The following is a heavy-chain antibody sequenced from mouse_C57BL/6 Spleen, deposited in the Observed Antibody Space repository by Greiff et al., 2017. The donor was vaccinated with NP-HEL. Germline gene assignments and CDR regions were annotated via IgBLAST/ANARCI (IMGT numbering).Heavy chain of an antibody. Sequence: QVQLQQPGAELVMPGASVKLSCKASGYTFTSYWMHWVKQRPGQGLEWIGEIDPSDSYTNYNQKFKGKSTLTVDKSSSTAYMQLSSRTAEDSAVYYCARSQHYYVSSPVYFDYWGQGTTLTVSS. CDR2: IDPSDSYT. V-gene: IGHV1-69*01. CDR3: ARSQHYYVSSPVYFDY. J-gene: IGHJ2*01. D-gene: IGHD1-1*01. CDR1: GYTFTSYW.